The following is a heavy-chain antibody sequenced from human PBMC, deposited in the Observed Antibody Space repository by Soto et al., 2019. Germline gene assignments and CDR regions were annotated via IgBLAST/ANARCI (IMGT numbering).Heavy chain of an antibody. Sequence: PSETLSLTCAVYGGSFSGYYWSWIRQPPGKGLEWIGEINHSGSTNYNPSLKSRVTISVDTSKNQFSLKLSSVTAADTAVYYCARSGVGYCSGGSCYSYYYYYGMDVWGQGTTVTVYS. CDR2: INHSGST. J-gene: IGHJ6*02. V-gene: IGHV4-34*01. CDR1: GGSFSGYY. D-gene: IGHD2-15*01. CDR3: ARSGVGYCSGGSCYSYYYYYGMDV.